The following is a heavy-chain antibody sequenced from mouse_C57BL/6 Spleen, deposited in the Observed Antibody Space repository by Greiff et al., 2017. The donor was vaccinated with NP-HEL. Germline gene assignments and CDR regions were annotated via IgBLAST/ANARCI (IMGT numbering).Heavy chain of an antibody. Sequence: QVQLKQSGAELVKPGASVKLSCKASGYTFTSYWMHWVKQRPGQGLEWIGMIHPNSGSTNYNEKFKSKATLTVDKSSSTAYMQLSSLTSEDSAVYYCARAYYYGSSDYAMDYWGQGTSVTVSS. J-gene: IGHJ4*01. V-gene: IGHV1-64*01. CDR3: ARAYYYGSSDYAMDY. CDR1: GYTFTSYW. CDR2: IHPNSGST. D-gene: IGHD1-1*01.